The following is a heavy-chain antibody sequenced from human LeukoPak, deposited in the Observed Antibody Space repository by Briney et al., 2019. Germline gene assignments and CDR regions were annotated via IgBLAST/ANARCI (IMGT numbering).Heavy chain of an antibody. D-gene: IGHD2-15*01. CDR2: ISSSSSYI. CDR1: GFTFSSYS. V-gene: IGHV3-21*01. J-gene: IGHJ4*02. Sequence: GGSLRLSCAASGFTFSSYSMNWVRQAPGKGLEWVSSISSSSSYIYYADSVKGRFTISRDNAKNSLYLQMNSLRAEDTAVYYCARGTPVAVGFDYWGQGTLVTVSS. CDR3: ARGTPVAVGFDY.